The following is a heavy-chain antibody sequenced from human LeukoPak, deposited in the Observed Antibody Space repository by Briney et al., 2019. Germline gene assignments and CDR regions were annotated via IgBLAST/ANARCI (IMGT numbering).Heavy chain of an antibody. CDR1: GGSISTDY. Sequence: SETLSLTCTVPGGSISTDYWSWIRQPPGKGLEWIGYIYYSGRTNYSPSLKSRVTISVDTSKNQFSLKLSSVTAADTAVYYCARVGLGGYFDYWGQGTLVTVSS. J-gene: IGHJ4*02. V-gene: IGHV4-59*01. D-gene: IGHD3-16*01. CDR2: IYYSGRT. CDR3: ARVGLGGYFDY.